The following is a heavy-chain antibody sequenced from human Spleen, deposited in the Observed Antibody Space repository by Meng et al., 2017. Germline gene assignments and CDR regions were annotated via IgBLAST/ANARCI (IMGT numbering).Heavy chain of an antibody. Sequence: QVQLVQSGSELKKPGASVRVSCKASGYTFTSDAMNWLRQAPGQGLEWMGWINTNTGNPTYVQGFTGQFVFSLDTSVNTAYLQISSLKADDTAVYYCARGASSRLEVWGQGTLVTVSS. CDR1: GYTFTSDA. V-gene: IGHV7-4-1*02. CDR2: INTNTGNP. J-gene: IGHJ4*02. D-gene: IGHD6-13*01. CDR3: ARGASSRLEV.